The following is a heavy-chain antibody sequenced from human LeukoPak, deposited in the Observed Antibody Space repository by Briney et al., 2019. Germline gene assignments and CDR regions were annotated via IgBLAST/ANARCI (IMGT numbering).Heavy chain of an antibody. CDR1: GFTFSRYW. V-gene: IGHV3-30*03. Sequence: GGSLRLSCAASGFTFSRYWMSWVRQAPGKGLEWVTITSYDGSNKYYADSVKGRFTISRDNSKNTLYLQMNSLRTEDTAVYYCARGDKQLVFNRNKGGFDPWGQGTLVTVSS. J-gene: IGHJ5*02. D-gene: IGHD6-13*01. CDR3: ARGDKQLVFNRNKGGFDP. CDR2: TSYDGSNK.